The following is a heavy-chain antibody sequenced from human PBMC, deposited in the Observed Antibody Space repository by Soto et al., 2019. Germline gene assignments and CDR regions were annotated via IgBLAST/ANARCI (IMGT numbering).Heavy chain of an antibody. Sequence: FSVKVSCKAAGGTFSSYASSWVRHAPGQGLEWMGGIIPIFGTANYAQKFQGRVTITADESTSTAYMELSSLRSEDTAVYYGARGTTTVINAFGIWAQRPMRTVSS. CDR2: IIPIFGTA. V-gene: IGHV1-69*13. D-gene: IGHD4-17*01. J-gene: IGHJ3*02. CDR3: ARGTTTVINAFGI. CDR1: GGTFSSYA.